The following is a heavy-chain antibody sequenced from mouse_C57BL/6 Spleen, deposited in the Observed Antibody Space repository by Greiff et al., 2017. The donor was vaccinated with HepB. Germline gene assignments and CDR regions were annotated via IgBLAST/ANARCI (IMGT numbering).Heavy chain of an antibody. J-gene: IGHJ2*01. V-gene: IGHV5-17*01. CDR1: GFTFSDYG. Sequence: EVQLQESGGGLVKPGGSLKLSCAASGFTFSDYGMHWVRQAPEKGLEWVAYISSGSSTIYYADTVKGRFTISRDNAKNTLFLQMTSLRSEDTAMYYCARYYGYDAGYFDYWGQGTTLTVSS. CDR3: ARYYGYDAGYFDY. D-gene: IGHD2-2*01. CDR2: ISSGSSTI.